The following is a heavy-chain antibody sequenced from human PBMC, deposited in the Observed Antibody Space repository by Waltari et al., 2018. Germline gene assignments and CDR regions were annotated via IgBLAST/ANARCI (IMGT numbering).Heavy chain of an antibody. CDR2: ITHSGNT. J-gene: IGHJ4*02. CDR1: GGSFTTYF. D-gene: IGHD2-2*01. V-gene: IGHV4-34*01. Sequence: QVQLQQWGAGLLKPSATLSLTCAVYGGSFTTYFWTWVRQPPGKGLEWIGEITHSGNTNYNPSLKSRVTISVDTSKNQFSVKLSSVTAADTAVYYCATSSGYSSSYYGTSDYWGQGTLVTVSS. CDR3: ATSSGYSSSYYGTSDY.